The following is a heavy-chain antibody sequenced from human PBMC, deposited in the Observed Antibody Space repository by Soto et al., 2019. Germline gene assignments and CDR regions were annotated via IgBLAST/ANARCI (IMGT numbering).Heavy chain of an antibody. CDR1: GGSISSGDYY. Sequence: TLSLTCTFSGGSISSGDYYWSWIRQPPGKGLEWIGYIYYSGSTYYNPSLKSRVTISVDTSKNQFSLKLSSVTAADTAVYYCARDNILGILYGGMDVWGQGTTVTVSS. V-gene: IGHV4-30-4*01. J-gene: IGHJ6*02. D-gene: IGHD3-3*01. CDR2: IYYSGST. CDR3: ARDNILGILYGGMDV.